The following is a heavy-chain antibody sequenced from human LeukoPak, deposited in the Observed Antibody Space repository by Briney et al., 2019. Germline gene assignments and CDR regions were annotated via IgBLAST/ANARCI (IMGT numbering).Heavy chain of an antibody. D-gene: IGHD6-19*01. V-gene: IGHV3-53*01. J-gene: IGHJ4*02. CDR1: GFTFSDYY. CDR2: ISSGGTT. CDR3: ARKYNSGWWIDC. Sequence: GGSLRLSCAASGFTFSDYYMNWVRQAPGKGLEWVSFISSGGTTHYADSVKGRFTISRDNSKNTLYLHMNTLRAEDTAVYYCARKYNSGWWIDCWGQETLVTVSS.